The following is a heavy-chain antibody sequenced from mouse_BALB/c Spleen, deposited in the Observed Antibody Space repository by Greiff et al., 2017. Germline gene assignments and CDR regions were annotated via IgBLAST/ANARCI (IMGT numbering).Heavy chain of an antibody. D-gene: IGHD2-10*02. V-gene: IGHV2-6-7*01. J-gene: IGHJ4*01. CDR3: ARDKYGNYYYAMDD. CDR2: IWGDGRT. CDR1: GFSLTGYG. Sequence: VQLVESGPGLVAPSQSLSITCTVSGFSLTGYGVHWVRQPPGKGLEWLGMIWGDGRTDYNSALKSRLSISKDNSKSQVFLKMNSLQTDDTARYYCARDKYGNYYYAMDDWGQGTSVTVSA.